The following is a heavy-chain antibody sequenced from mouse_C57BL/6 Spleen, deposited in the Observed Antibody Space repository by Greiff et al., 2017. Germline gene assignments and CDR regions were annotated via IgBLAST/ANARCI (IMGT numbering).Heavy chain of an antibody. J-gene: IGHJ4*01. CDR3: ARPHYSRGGAMDY. V-gene: IGHV1-72*01. Sequence: QVQLQQPGAELVKPGASVKLSCKASGYTFTSYWMHWVKQRPGRGLEWIGRIAPNSGGTKYNEKFKSKATLTVDKPSSTAYMQLSSLTSEDSAVYYCARPHYSRGGAMDYWGQGTSVTVSS. CDR1: GYTFTSYW. CDR2: IAPNSGGT. D-gene: IGHD2-5*01.